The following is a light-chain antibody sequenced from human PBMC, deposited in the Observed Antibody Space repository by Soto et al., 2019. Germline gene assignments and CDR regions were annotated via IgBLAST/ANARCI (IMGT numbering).Light chain of an antibody. CDR1: QIISNW. Sequence: DIQMTQSPSTLSASVGDRVTITCRASQIISNWLAWYQQKPGKAPKVLIYKASSLETGVPSRFSGSGSGTEYTLPISSLQPDDFATYYCQQSNSYPFTFGPGTKVNIK. CDR3: QQSNSYPFT. J-gene: IGKJ3*01. V-gene: IGKV1-5*03. CDR2: KAS.